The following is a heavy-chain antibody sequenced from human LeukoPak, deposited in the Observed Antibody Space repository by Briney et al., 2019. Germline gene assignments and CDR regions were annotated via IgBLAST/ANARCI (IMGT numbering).Heavy chain of an antibody. V-gene: IGHV3-48*01. CDR3: ARDPPRYYYDSSGYAY. CDR1: GFTFSSYS. J-gene: IGHJ4*02. D-gene: IGHD3-22*01. CDR2: ISSSSSTI. Sequence: GGSLRLSCAASGFTFSSYSMNWVRQAPGKGLEWVSYISSSSSTIYYADSVKGRFTISRDNAKNSLYLQMNSLRAEDTAVYYCARDPPRYYYDSSGYAYWGQGTLVTVSS.